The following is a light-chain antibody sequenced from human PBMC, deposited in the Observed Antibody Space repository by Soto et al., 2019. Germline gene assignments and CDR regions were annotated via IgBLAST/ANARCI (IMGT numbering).Light chain of an antibody. J-gene: IGKJ2*01. CDR2: GAS. Sequence: AIHMTESPSSLSASVVYRVTITARSSHDIRKDLAWYQQKPGKAPPTLIYGASTLQTGVPSRFSGSGSATDFTLTISSLQPEDSAAYYCLQDYNYPFTFGQGTKV. CDR3: LQDYNYPFT. V-gene: IGKV1-6*01. CDR1: HDIRKD.